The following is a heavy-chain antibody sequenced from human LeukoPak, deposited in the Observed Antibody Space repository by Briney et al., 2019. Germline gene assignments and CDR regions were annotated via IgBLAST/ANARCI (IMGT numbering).Heavy chain of an antibody. J-gene: IGHJ4*02. Sequence: SETLSLTCTVSVHSISSSRYYWGWSRQPRGEGLEWIWRIYYSGSTFYHPSLKSRLTISVDTSKNQFSLKLSSVTAADTAIYYCARQGIYFGSGPFDSWGQGTLVTVSS. V-gene: IGHV4-39*07. CDR2: IYYSGST. D-gene: IGHD3-10*01. CDR3: ARQGIYFGSGPFDS. CDR1: VHSISSSRYY.